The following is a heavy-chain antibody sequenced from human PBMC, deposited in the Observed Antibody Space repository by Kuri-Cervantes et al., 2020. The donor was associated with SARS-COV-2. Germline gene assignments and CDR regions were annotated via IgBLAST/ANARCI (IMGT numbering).Heavy chain of an antibody. V-gene: IGHV4-61*09. D-gene: IGHD3-10*01. J-gene: IGHJ6*02. CDR2: IYTSGGT. CDR1: GGSISSGSYY. Sequence: SETLSLTCSVSGGSISSGSYYCTWIRQPAGKGLEWIGHIYTSGGTNYNPSLKSRVTISVDTSKNQFSLKLSSVTAADTAVYYCARGWDYGSGSYYPRGDYGMGVWGQGTTVTVSS. CDR3: ARGWDYGSGSYYPRGDYGMGV.